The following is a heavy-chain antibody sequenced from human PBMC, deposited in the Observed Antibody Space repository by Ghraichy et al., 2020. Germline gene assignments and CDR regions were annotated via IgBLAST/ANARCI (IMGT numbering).Heavy chain of an antibody. Sequence: GGSLRLSCAVSGFTFRTYSMNWVRQAPGKGLEWVSYISNSGGTVYYRDSVKGRFTISRDNAKNSLYLQMNSLRAEDTAVYFCARDRSPVTWGISRYALDYWGQGTLVTVSS. CDR1: GFTFRTYS. CDR3: ARDRSPVTWGISRYALDY. CDR2: ISNSGGTV. D-gene: IGHD7-27*01. V-gene: IGHV3-48*04. J-gene: IGHJ4*02.